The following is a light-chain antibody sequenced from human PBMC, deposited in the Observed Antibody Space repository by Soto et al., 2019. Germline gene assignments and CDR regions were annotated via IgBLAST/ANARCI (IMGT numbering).Light chain of an antibody. J-gene: IGKJ1*01. Sequence: DIQMTQSPSSLSASVGDRVTITCRASQSIRRYLNWYQQKPGKAPKLLIYAASSLQSGVPSRFSGSGSGTDFTLTISSLQPEDFATYYCQQSYSTPPTFGQGTKVEIK. CDR3: QQSYSTPPT. CDR2: AAS. V-gene: IGKV1-39*01. CDR1: QSIRRY.